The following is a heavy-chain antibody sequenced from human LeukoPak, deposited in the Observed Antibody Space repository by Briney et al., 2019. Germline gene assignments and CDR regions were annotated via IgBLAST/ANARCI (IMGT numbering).Heavy chain of an antibody. V-gene: IGHV3-48*04. J-gene: IGHJ4*02. CDR2: ISSSSSTI. CDR1: GFTFSSYS. D-gene: IGHD2-2*01. CDR3: ARGGEGVVVPAAMAWYYFDY. Sequence: GGSLRLSYAASGFTFSSYSMNWVRQAPGKGLEWVSYISSSSSTIYYADSVKGRFTISRDNAKNSLYLQMNSLRAEDTAVYYCARGGEGVVVPAAMAWYYFDYWGQGTLVTVSS.